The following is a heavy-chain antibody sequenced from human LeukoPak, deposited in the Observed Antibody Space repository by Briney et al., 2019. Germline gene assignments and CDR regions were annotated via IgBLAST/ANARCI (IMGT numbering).Heavy chain of an antibody. Sequence: SETLSLTCTVSGGSISSYYWSWLRQPAGKGLEWIGRIYTSGSTNYNPSLKSRVTMSVDTSKNQFSLKLSSVTAADTAVYYCARGVYCSGGSCYSGNWFDPWGQGTLVTVSS. J-gene: IGHJ5*02. V-gene: IGHV4-4*07. CDR3: ARGVYCSGGSCYSGNWFDP. CDR2: IYTSGST. D-gene: IGHD2-15*01. CDR1: GGSISSYY.